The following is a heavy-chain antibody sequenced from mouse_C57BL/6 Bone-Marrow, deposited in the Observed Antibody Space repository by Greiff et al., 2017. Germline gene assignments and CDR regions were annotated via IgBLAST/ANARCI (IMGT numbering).Heavy chain of an antibody. Sequence: VQLQQSGAELVRPGASVKLSCTASGFNIKDDYMHWVKQRPEQGLEWIGWIDPENGDTEYATKFQGKATITADTSSNTAYLQHSSLTSEDTAVYYCTTAQATNYCAMDYWGQGTSVTVSS. V-gene: IGHV14-4*01. CDR1: GFNIKDDY. CDR2: IDPENGDT. D-gene: IGHD3-2*02. CDR3: TTAQATNYCAMDY. J-gene: IGHJ4*01.